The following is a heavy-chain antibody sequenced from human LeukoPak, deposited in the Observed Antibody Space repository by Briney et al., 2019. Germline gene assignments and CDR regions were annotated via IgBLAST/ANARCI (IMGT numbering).Heavy chain of an antibody. CDR1: GGSISSGGYS. D-gene: IGHD4-17*01. CDR2: IYHSGST. CDR3: ARGPYGYGMDV. Sequence: PSETLSLTCAVSGGSISSGGYSWSWIRQPPGKGLEWIGYIYHSGSTYYNPSLKSRVTISVDRSKNQFSLKLSSVTAADTAVYYCARGPYGYGMDVWGQGTTVTVSS. J-gene: IGHJ6*02. V-gene: IGHV4-30-2*01.